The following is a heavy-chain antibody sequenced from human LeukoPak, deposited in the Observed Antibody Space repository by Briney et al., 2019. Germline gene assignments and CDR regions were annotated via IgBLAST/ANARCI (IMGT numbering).Heavy chain of an antibody. D-gene: IGHD2-8*01. Sequence: GGSLRLSCAASGFTFSSYDMHWVRQATGKGLEWVSAIGTAGDTYYPGSVKGRFTISRENAKNSLYLQMNSLRAGDTAVYYCARAPPMLYADYYGKDVWDQGTTVTVSS. CDR1: GFTFSSYD. CDR3: ARAPPMLYADYYGKDV. CDR2: IGTAGDT. J-gene: IGHJ6*02. V-gene: IGHV3-13*01.